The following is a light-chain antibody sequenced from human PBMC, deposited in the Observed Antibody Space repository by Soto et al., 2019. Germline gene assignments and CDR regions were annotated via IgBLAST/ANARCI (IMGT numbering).Light chain of an antibody. V-gene: IGKV1-17*01. J-gene: IGKJ1*01. CDR1: QDIRID. Sequence: DIQMTQSPSSLSASVGDRVTITCRASQDIRIDLGWFQQKPGKAPKRLIYAASSLQSGVPSRFSGSGSGTELTLTISSLQPEDFATYSCLQHNNYPPTFGQGTKVEI. CDR2: AAS. CDR3: LQHNNYPPT.